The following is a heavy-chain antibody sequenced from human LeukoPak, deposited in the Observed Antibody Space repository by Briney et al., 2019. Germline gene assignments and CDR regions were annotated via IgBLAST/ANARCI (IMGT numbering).Heavy chain of an antibody. J-gene: IGHJ4*02. V-gene: IGHV4-34*01. CDR3: ARVKSRKDDY. CDR2: INHSGST. Sequence: SETLSLTCAVYGGSFSGYYWSWIRQPLGKGLEWIGEINHSGSTNYNPSLESRVTISVDTSKNQFSLKLSSVTAADTAVYYCARVKSRKDDYWGQGTLVTVSS. CDR1: GGSFSGYY. D-gene: IGHD2-21*01.